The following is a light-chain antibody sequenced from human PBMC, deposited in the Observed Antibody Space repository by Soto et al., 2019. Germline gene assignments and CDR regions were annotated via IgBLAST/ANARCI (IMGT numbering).Light chain of an antibody. Sequence: DIPMTQSPSTLSAYVGDRVTITCRASQSISSWLAWYQQKPGKAPKLLIYDASSLESGVPSRFSGSGSGTEFTLTISSLQPDDFATYYCQQYNSYSGAWTFGQGTKVDI. CDR3: QQYNSYSGAWT. V-gene: IGKV1-5*01. CDR2: DAS. J-gene: IGKJ1*01. CDR1: QSISSW.